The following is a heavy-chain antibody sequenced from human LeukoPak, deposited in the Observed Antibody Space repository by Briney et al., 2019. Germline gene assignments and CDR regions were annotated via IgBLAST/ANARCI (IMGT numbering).Heavy chain of an antibody. CDR3: ARGLVSYRYRPYYYYYGMDV. V-gene: IGHV1-69*04. CDR2: IIPILGIA. J-gene: IGHJ6*02. CDR1: GGTFSSYA. D-gene: IGHD2-8*01. Sequence: ASVKVSCKASGGTFSSYAISWVRQAPGQGLEWMGRIIPILGIANYAQKFQGRVTITADKSTSTAYMELSSLRSEDTAVYYCARGLVSYRYRPYYYYYGMDVWGQGTTVTVSS.